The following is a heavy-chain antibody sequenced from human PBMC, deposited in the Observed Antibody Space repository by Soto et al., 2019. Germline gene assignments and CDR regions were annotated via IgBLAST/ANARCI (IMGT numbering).Heavy chain of an antibody. D-gene: IGHD2-15*01. V-gene: IGHV3-30-3*01. Sequence: QVDLVESGGGVVQPGRSLRLSCAASGFAFNTYAMHWVRQAPGKGLEWVAVISNDGSSQYFADSVKGRFTISRDNSENTLSLHMNRLRPEDSAVYYCGKGWWVQVRWYLDSWGHGTLVTVSS. CDR1: GFAFNTYA. CDR2: ISNDGSSQ. CDR3: GKGWWVQVRWYLDS. J-gene: IGHJ5*01.